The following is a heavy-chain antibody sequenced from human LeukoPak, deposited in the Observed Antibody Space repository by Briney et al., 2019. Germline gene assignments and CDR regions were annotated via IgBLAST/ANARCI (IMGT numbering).Heavy chain of an antibody. CDR3: APLWVNYYGSGSYYNSGGIS. V-gene: IGHV3-9*01. CDR1: GFTFSTYS. J-gene: IGHJ3*01. Sequence: GGSLRLSCAASGFTFSTYSMNWVRQAPGKGLEWVSGISWNSGSIGYADSVKGRFTISRDNAKNSLYLQMNSLRAEDTALYYCAPLWVNYYGSGSYYNSGGISWGQGTMVTVSS. D-gene: IGHD3-10*01. CDR2: ISWNSGSI.